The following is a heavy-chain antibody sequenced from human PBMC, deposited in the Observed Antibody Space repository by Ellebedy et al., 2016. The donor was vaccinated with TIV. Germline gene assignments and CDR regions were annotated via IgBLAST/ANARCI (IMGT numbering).Heavy chain of an antibody. CDR1: GGSISSYY. Sequence: GSLRLXXTVSGGSISSYYWSWIRQPAGKGLEWIGRISTSGSTNYNPSLKSRVTMSVDTSKNQLSLKLTSVTAADTAVYYCARCNWNNGSSFDIWGQGTTVTVSS. CDR3: ARCNWNNGSSFDI. D-gene: IGHD1/OR15-1a*01. J-gene: IGHJ3*02. CDR2: ISTSGST. V-gene: IGHV4-4*07.